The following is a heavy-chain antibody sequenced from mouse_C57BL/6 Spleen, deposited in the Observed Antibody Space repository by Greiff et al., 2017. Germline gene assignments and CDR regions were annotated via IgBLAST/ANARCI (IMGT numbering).Heavy chain of an antibody. D-gene: IGHD1-1*01. CDR2: IDPETGGT. J-gene: IGHJ1*03. CDR1: GYTFTDYE. CDR3: TTRITTVVDWYYEG. V-gene: IGHV1-15*01. Sequence: QVQLKESGAELVRPGASVTLSCKASGYTFTDYEMHWVKQTPVHGLEWIGAIDPETGGTAYNQKFKGKAILTADKSSSTAYMELRSLTSEDSAVYYCTTRITTVVDWYYEGWGTGTTVTV.